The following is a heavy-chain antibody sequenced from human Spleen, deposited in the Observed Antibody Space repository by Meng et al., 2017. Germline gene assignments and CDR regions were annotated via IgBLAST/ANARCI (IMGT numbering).Heavy chain of an antibody. D-gene: IGHD6-13*01. CDR2: IKDSGDT. CDR3: VRLVVGYSTSGSDY. V-gene: IGHV4-39*07. CDR1: GDSISRSGYY. Sequence: SETLSLTCIVSGDSISRSGYYWGLIRQPPGKGLEWIGTIKDSGDTYYNPSLKSRVTISVDTSNNQFSLKMTSVTAADTAVYYCVRLVVGYSTSGSDYWGQGTLVTVSS. J-gene: IGHJ4*02.